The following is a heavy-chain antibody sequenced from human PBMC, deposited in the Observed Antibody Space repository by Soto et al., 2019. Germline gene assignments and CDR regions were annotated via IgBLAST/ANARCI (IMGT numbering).Heavy chain of an antibody. D-gene: IGHD5-18*01. Sequence: QVQLQESGPGLVKPSQTLSLTCTVSGGSISSGDYYWSWIRQPPGKGLEWIGYIYYSGSTYYNPSLKSRVTIAVDTSKNQFSLKLSSVTAADTAVYYCARGVGADTAMVTKGYWGQGTLVTVSS. CDR2: IYYSGST. V-gene: IGHV4-30-4*01. CDR3: ARGVGADTAMVTKGY. J-gene: IGHJ4*02. CDR1: GGSISSGDYY.